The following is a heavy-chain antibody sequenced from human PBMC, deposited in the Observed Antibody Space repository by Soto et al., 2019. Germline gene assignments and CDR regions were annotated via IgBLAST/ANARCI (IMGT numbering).Heavy chain of an antibody. CDR3: ARIGDFWSGYYGRGGHYYYYMDV. J-gene: IGHJ6*03. D-gene: IGHD3-3*01. Sequence: SETLSLTCAVYGGSFSGYYWSWIRQPPGKGLEWIGEINHSGSTNYNPSLKSRVTISVDTSKNQFSLKLSSVTAADTAVYYCARIGDFWSGYYGRGGHYYYYMDVWGKGTTVTVSS. CDR2: INHSGST. CDR1: GGSFSGYY. V-gene: IGHV4-34*01.